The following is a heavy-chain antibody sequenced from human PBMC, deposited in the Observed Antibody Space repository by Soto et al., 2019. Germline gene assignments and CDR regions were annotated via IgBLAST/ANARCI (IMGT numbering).Heavy chain of an antibody. D-gene: IGHD3-10*01. V-gene: IGHV4-31*03. CDR3: ARDVSGRYGSNSPYYDYGMDV. Sequence: QVQLQESGPGLVKPSQTLSLTCTVSGASISSGGYYWSWIRQHPGKGLEWIGYIYYSGSTYYNPYLKGRVTVSVDTSKNQFSLRVSSVTAADTAVYYCARDVSGRYGSNSPYYDYGMDVWGQGTTVTVAS. CDR2: IYYSGST. CDR1: GASISSGGYY. J-gene: IGHJ6*02.